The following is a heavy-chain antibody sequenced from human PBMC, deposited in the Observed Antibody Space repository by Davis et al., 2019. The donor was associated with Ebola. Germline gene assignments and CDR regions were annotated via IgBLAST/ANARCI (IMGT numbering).Heavy chain of an antibody. CDR1: GYTFTSYY. CDR3: ARDGGGYDWLYGMDV. D-gene: IGHD5-12*01. J-gene: IGHJ6*02. Sequence: ASVKVSCKASGYTFTSYYMHWVRQAPGQGLEWMGIINPSGGSTSYAQKFQGRVTMTRDTSTSTVYMELSSLRSEDTAVYYCARDGGGYDWLYGMDVWGQGTTVTVSS. CDR2: INPSGGST. V-gene: IGHV1-46*01.